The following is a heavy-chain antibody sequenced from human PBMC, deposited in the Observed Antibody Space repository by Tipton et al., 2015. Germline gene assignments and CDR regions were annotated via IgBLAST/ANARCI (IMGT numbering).Heavy chain of an antibody. J-gene: IGHJ3*02. CDR2: IIPMSDTP. D-gene: IGHD2-21*02. V-gene: IGHV1-69*01. Sequence: QLVQSGAEVKKPGSSLKVSCKASGGTFSRYAISWVRQAPGQGLEWMGGIIPMSDTPNYAQKFQGRVTITADESTSTAYMELSSLRSEDTAVYYCARVEYCGGDCHQPNCFDIWGQETMVSVSS. CDR1: GGTFSRYA. CDR3: ARVEYCGGDCHQPNCFDI.